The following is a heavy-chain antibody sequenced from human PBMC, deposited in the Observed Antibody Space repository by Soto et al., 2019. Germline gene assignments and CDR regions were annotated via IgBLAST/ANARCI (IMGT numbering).Heavy chain of an antibody. CDR3: ARLGGHCSSSSCFGFYVMDV. CDR1: GGSISDSDDH. D-gene: IGHD2-2*01. J-gene: IGHJ6*02. Sequence: PSETLSLTCTVSGGSISDSDDHWCWILHSPGQGLEWIGSFHNSGSIHYNPPFKSRATISVDTSKNQFSLKVNSVIAADTAVYYCARLGGHCSSSSCFGFYVMDVWGQGTTVTVSS. CDR2: FHNSGSI. V-gene: IGHV4-39*01.